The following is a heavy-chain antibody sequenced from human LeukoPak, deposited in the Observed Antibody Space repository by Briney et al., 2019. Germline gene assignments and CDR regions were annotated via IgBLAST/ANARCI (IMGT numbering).Heavy chain of an antibody. J-gene: IGHJ4*02. Sequence: KPSETLSLTCAVYGGSFSGYYWSWIRQPPGKGLEWIGEINHSGSTNYNPSLKSRVTISVDTSKNQFSLKLSSVTAADTAVYYCARGGSQEASGPTTNYYDSSGVFDYWGQGTLVTVSS. CDR1: GGSFSGYY. CDR3: ARGGSQEASGPTTNYYDSSGVFDY. CDR2: INHSGST. D-gene: IGHD3-22*01. V-gene: IGHV4-34*01.